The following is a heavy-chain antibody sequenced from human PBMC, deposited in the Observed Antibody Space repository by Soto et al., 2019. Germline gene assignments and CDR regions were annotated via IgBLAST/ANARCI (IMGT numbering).Heavy chain of an antibody. CDR3: AKDGIAATSLDY. J-gene: IGHJ4*02. D-gene: IGHD6-13*01. CDR1: GFTFSSYG. V-gene: IGHV3-30*18. Sequence: PGGSLRLSCAASGFTFSSYGMHWVRQAPGKGLEWVAVISYDGSNKYYADSVKGRFTISRDNSKNTLYLQMNSLRAEDTAVYYCAKDGIAATSLDYWGQGTLVTVSS. CDR2: ISYDGSNK.